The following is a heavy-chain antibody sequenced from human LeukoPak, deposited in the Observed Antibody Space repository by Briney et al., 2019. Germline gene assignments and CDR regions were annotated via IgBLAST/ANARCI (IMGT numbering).Heavy chain of an antibody. J-gene: IGHJ1*01. CDR2: IDPNSGGT. CDR3: ARDSYYDSSGYYSSEYFQH. D-gene: IGHD3-22*01. Sequence: ASVKVSCKASGYTFTGYYMHWVRQAPGQGLEWMGWIDPNSGGTNYAQKFQGRVTMTRDTSISTAYMELSRLRSDDTAVYYCARDSYYDSSGYYSSEYFQHWGQGTLVTVSS. CDR1: GYTFTGYY. V-gene: IGHV1-2*02.